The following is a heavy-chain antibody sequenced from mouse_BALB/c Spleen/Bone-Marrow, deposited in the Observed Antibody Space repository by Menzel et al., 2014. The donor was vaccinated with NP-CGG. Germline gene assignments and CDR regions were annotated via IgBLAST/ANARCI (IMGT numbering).Heavy chain of an antibody. V-gene: IGHV1-20*02. CDR2: INPYNGDT. CDR1: GYSFTGYF. CDR3: ARVTTDWYFDV. J-gene: IGHJ1*01. D-gene: IGHD1-1*01. Sequence: VQLQQSGPELVKPGASVKISCKASGYSFTGYFMNWVMQSRGKSLEWIGRINPYNGDTFYNQKFKGKATLTVDKSSSTAHMELRSLASEDSAVYYCARVTTDWYFDVWGAGTTDTVSS.